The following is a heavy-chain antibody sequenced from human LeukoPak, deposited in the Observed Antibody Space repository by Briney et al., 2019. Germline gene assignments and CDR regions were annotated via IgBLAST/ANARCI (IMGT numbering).Heavy chain of an antibody. CDR2: IYYSGST. V-gene: IGHV4-39*01. CDR1: GGYISSSSYF. Sequence: KASETLSLTCTVSGGYISSSSYFWGWIRQPPGKGLEWIGSIYYSGSTYYNPSLKSRVTISVDASKNQFSLKLSSVTAADTAIYYCARREGARPMDYWGQGILVTVSS. J-gene: IGHJ4*02. D-gene: IGHD6-6*01. CDR3: ARREGARPMDY.